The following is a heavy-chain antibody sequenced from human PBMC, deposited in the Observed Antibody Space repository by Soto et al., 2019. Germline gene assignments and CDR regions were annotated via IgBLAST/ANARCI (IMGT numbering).Heavy chain of an antibody. Sequence: QVQLVQSGAAVKKPGASVKLSCRTSGYTFTHYYIHWGRQAPGQGLEWLAIINPDSGSTNYAQDFQGSVTLTMVTSTTTVYMELSRLRAEDTAIFYCARDLAAGDHWGQGTLVTVSS. D-gene: IGHD6-13*01. CDR1: GYTFTHYY. CDR2: INPDSGST. V-gene: IGHV1-46*01. J-gene: IGHJ4*02. CDR3: ARDLAAGDH.